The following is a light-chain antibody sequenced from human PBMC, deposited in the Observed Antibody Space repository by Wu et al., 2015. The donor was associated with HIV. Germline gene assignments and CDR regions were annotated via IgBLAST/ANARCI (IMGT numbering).Light chain of an antibody. CDR1: QNITKY. V-gene: IGKV3-11*01. CDR2: DVV. J-gene: IGKJ1*01. Sequence: VLTQSPGTLSLSSGQRATLSCRASQNITKYLAWYQQRLGQPPRLLIYDVVNRATGIPIRFTGSGSATDFHLTISSLQPEDSAVYYCQQYNNWPWTFGQGTRVEIK. CDR3: QQYNNWPWT.